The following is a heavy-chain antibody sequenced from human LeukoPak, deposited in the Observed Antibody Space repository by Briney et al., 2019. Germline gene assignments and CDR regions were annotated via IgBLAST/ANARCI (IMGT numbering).Heavy chain of an antibody. D-gene: IGHD3-16*01. Sequence: SETLSLTCNVSGASFSSTTYYWAWIRQPPGKGLEWIGSIYSGGSTFYNPSLMGRVTISVDTSKNQFSLKLNSVTAADTAVYFCARPHHHYDTDTSVTTAFYFDYWGQGTLVTVSS. J-gene: IGHJ4*02. V-gene: IGHV4-39*01. CDR1: GASFSSTTYY. CDR3: ARPHHHYDTDTSVTTAFYFDY. CDR2: IYSGGST.